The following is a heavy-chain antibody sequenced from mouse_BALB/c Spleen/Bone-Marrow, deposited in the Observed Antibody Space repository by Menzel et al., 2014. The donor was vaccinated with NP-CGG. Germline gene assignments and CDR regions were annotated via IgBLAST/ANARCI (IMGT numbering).Heavy chain of an antibody. J-gene: IGHJ3*01. CDR2: INPSTGYT. CDR1: GYTFTSYW. V-gene: IGHV1-7*01. D-gene: IGHD2-4*01. Sequence: QVQLQQSGAELAKPGASVKMSCKASGYTFTSYWMHWVKQRPGQGLEWIGYINPSTGYTEYNQKFKDKATLTADKSSSTAYMQRSSLTSEDSAVYYCAREGDYDGFAYWGQGTLVTVSA. CDR3: AREGDYDGFAY.